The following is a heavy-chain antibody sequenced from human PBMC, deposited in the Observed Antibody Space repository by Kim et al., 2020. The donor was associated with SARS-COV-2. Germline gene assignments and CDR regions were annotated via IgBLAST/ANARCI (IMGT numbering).Heavy chain of an antibody. CDR3: ARYGSGNYVRWFDP. CDR1: GGSISSSGYY. CDR2: IYYSGST. V-gene: IGHV4-39*07. Sequence: SETLSLTCTVSGGSISSSGYYWGWIRQPPGKGLEWIGTIYYSGSTYYNPSLKSRVSISVDTSKNQFSLKLSSVTAADTAVYYCARYGSGNYVRWFDPLG. D-gene: IGHD3-10*01. J-gene: IGHJ5*02.